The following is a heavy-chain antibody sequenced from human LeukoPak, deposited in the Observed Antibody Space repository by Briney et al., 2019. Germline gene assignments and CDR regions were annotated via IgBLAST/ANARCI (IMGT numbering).Heavy chain of an antibody. CDR3: AKHIAAAGIGY. CDR2: ISGSGGST. J-gene: IGHJ4*02. D-gene: IGHD6-13*01. CDR1: GFTFSSYA. Sequence: GGSLRLSCAASGFTFSSYAMSWVRQAPGKGLEWVSAISGSGGSTYSADSVKGRFTISRDNSKITLYLQMNSLRAEDTAVYYCAKHIAAAGIGYCGQGALVTVSS. V-gene: IGHV3-23*01.